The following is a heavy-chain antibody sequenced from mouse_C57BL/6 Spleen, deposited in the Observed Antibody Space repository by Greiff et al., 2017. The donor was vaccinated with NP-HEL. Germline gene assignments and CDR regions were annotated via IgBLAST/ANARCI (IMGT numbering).Heavy chain of an antibody. D-gene: IGHD2-3*01. Sequence: EVQVVESGEGLVKPGGSLKLSCAASGFTFSSYAISWVRQTPEKRLAWVAYISSGGDYIYYADTVKGRFTISRDNARNTLYLQMSSLKSEDTAMYYCTRDLGGYYEFAYWGQGTLVTVSA. V-gene: IGHV5-9-1*02. CDR1: GFTFSSYA. J-gene: IGHJ3*01. CDR3: TRDLGGYYEFAY. CDR2: ISSGGDYI.